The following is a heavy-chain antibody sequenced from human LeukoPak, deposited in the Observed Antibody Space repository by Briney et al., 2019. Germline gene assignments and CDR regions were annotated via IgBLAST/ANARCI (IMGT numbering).Heavy chain of an antibody. CDR2: IRYDGSNK. Sequence: GGSLRLSCAASGFTFSSYGMHWARQAPGKGLEWVAFIRYDGSNKYYADSVKGRFTISRDNSKNTLYLQMNSLRAEDTAVYYCAKDRIYGSGSYFTPRWFDPWGQGTLVTVSS. CDR3: AKDRIYGSGSYFTPRWFDP. D-gene: IGHD3-10*01. V-gene: IGHV3-30*02. J-gene: IGHJ5*02. CDR1: GFTFSSYG.